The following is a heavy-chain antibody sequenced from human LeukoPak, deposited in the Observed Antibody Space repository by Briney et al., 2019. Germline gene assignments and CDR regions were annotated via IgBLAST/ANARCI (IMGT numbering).Heavy chain of an antibody. Sequence: GGSLRLSCAASGFTFSNFGVHWVRQAPGKELEWVAVISYDGKNEYYTDSVKGRFTISRDNAKNTLYLQMNSLRAEDTAVYYCAKQMAVDYFDYWGQGTLVTVSS. D-gene: IGHD5-24*01. CDR3: AKQMAVDYFDY. CDR2: ISYDGKNE. CDR1: GFTFSNFG. V-gene: IGHV3-30*18. J-gene: IGHJ4*02.